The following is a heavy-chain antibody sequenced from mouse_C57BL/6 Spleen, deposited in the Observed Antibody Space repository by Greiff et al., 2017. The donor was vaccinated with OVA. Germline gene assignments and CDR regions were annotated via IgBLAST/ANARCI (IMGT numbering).Heavy chain of an antibody. CDR1: GYTFTSYW. V-gene: IGHV1-55*01. J-gene: IGHJ2*01. Sequence: VQLQQPGAELVKPGASVKMSCKASGYTFTSYWITWVKQRPGQGLGWIGDIYPGSGSTNYNEKFKSKATLTVDTSSSTAYMQLSSLTSEDSAVYYCARDYYGQGGYFDYWGQGTTLTVSS. CDR3: ARDYYGQGGYFDY. CDR2: IYPGSGST. D-gene: IGHD1-1*01.